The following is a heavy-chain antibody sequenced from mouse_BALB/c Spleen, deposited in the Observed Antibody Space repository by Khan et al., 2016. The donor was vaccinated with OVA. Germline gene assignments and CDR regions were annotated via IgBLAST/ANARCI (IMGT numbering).Heavy chain of an antibody. Sequence: EVMLVESGGDLVKPGGSLKLSCAASGFTFSTYGMSWVRHTPDKRLEWVATISSGGSYTYYPDSVKGRFTISSVNAKNTLYLQMRSLNSEDPAVYYCAIRSYYYNREGFAYWGKGTLVTVSA. V-gene: IGHV5-6*02. D-gene: IGHD1-1*01. CDR2: ISSGGSYT. J-gene: IGHJ3*01. CDR3: AIRSYYYNREGFAY. CDR1: GFTFSTYG.